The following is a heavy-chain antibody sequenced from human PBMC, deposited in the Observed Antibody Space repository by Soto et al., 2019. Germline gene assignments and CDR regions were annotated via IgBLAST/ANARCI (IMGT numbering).Heavy chain of an antibody. CDR2: ISGSVDRT. V-gene: IGHV3-23*01. CDR1: GFTFSSYA. D-gene: IGHD6-13*01. Sequence: PGGSLRLSCAASGFTFSSYAMSWVRQAPGKGPEWVSVISGSVDRTYYADSVKGRFTISRDNSKNTLYLQMNSLRAEDTAVYYCAKDLDGAAAGPAKFYGMDVWGQGTTVTVSS. CDR3: AKDLDGAAAGPAKFYGMDV. J-gene: IGHJ6*02.